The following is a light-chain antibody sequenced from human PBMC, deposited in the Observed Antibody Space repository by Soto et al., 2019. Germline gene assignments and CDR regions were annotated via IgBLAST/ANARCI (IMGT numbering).Light chain of an antibody. J-gene: IGKJ1*01. CDR3: QQSNSYSWT. CDR1: QSISSW. Sequence: DIHMTQSPSTLSASVGDRVTITCRASQSISSWLAWYQQKPGKAPKLLIYDASSLESGVPSRFSGSGSGTEITLTISSLQPDDFATYYCQQSNSYSWTFGQGTKVDIK. V-gene: IGKV1-5*01. CDR2: DAS.